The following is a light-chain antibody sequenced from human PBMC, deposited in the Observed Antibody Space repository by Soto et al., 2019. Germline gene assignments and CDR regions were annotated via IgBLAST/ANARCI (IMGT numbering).Light chain of an antibody. CDR3: QEYNSAPLT. Sequence: TQSPSSLSATVSDRVTIPCRASQGISNYLAWYQQKPGKVPKLLIYAASTLQSGVPSRFSGSGSGTDFTLTISSLQPDDIATYYCQEYNSAPLTLGGGAKVDIK. CDR1: QGISNY. CDR2: AAS. V-gene: IGKV1-27*01. J-gene: IGKJ4*01.